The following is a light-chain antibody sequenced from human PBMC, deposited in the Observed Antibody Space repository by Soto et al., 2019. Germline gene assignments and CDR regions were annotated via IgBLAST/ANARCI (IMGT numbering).Light chain of an antibody. V-gene: IGLV2-11*01. CDR3: CSYAGSSTFYV. CDR2: DVY. Sequence: QSALTQPRSVSGSHGQSVTISCTGTSSDVGGYGYVSWYLQHPGKAPKLMIYDVYNRPSGVPDRFSGSKSGNTASLTISGLQAEDEAVYYCCSYAGSSTFYVFGTGTKLTVL. CDR1: SSDVGGYGY. J-gene: IGLJ1*01.